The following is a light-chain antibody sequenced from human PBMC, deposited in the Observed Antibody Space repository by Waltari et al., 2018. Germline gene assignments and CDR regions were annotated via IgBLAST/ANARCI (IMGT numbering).Light chain of an antibody. CDR2: GAS. CDR3: QQYDISPLT. V-gene: IGKV3-20*01. CDR1: QTVRTTY. J-gene: IGKJ4*01. Sequence: EIVLTQSPGTLSLSPGQRATLSCRASQTVRTTYLAWYQQKPGQAPTLVIDGASSRAAGIPGRFSGRGSGTDFSLTISSLEPEDFAVYYCQQYDISPLTFGGGTKVEIK.